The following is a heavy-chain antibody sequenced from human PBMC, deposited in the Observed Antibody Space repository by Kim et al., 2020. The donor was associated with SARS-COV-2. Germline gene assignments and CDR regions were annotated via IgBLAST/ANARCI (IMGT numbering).Heavy chain of an antibody. CDR1: GFTFSSYW. D-gene: IGHD3-10*01. CDR3: AREAGLLWFGAPTESNWFDP. CDR2: IKQDGSEK. V-gene: IGHV3-7*03. J-gene: IGHJ5*01. Sequence: GGSLRLSCAASGFTFSSYWMSWVRQAPGKGLEWVANIKQDGSEKYYVDSVKGRFTISRDNAKNSLYLQMNSLRAEDTAVYYCAREAGLLWFGAPTESNWFDPWGQGTLVTVSS.